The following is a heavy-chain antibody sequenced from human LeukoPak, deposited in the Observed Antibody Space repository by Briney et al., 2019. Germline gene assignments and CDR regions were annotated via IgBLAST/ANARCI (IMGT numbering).Heavy chain of an antibody. J-gene: IGHJ6*03. CDR1: GFTVSTNQ. CDR3: AKRAAAATPYYYYYYYMDV. D-gene: IGHD2-2*01. CDR2: ISGSGGST. V-gene: IGHV3-23*01. Sequence: PGGSLRLSCAASGFTVSTNQMIWVRQAPGKGLEWVSAISGSGGSTYYADSVKGRFTISRDNSKNTLYLQMNSLRAEDTAVYYCAKRAAAATPYYYYYYYMDVWGKGTTVTVSS.